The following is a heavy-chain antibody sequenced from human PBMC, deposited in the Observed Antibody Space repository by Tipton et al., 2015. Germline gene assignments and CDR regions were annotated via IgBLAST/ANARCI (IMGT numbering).Heavy chain of an antibody. D-gene: IGHD3-10*01. CDR1: GGSFSGYY. Sequence: TLSLTCAVYGGSFSGYYWNWIRQPPGKGLEWIGEINHSGSTNYNPSLKSRVTMSVDTSKNQFSLKLSSVTAADTAVYYCARLRETYGSDSDNWFDPWGQGTLVTVSS. CDR3: ARLRETYGSDSDNWFDP. V-gene: IGHV4-34*01. CDR2: INHSGST. J-gene: IGHJ5*02.